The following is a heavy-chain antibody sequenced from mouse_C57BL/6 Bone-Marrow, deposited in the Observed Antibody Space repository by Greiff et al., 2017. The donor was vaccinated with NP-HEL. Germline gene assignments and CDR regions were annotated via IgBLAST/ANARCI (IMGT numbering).Heavy chain of an antibody. CDR2: IHPNSGST. V-gene: IGHV1-64*01. CDR1: GYTFTSYW. J-gene: IGHJ4*01. Sequence: QVQLQQPGAELVKPGASVKLSCKASGYTFTSYWMHWVKQRPGQGLEWIGMIHPNSGSTNYNEKFKSKATLTVDKSSSTAYMQLSSLTSEDSAVYYCARTPRLCYAMDYWGQGTSVTVSS. D-gene: IGHD1-1*02. CDR3: ARTPRLCYAMDY.